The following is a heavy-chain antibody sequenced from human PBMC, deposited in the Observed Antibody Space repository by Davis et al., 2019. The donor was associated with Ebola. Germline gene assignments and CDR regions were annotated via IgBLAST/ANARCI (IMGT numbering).Heavy chain of an antibody. J-gene: IGHJ3*01. Sequence: GESLKISCEASGYNFATHWIGXXXXXXXXXXXXXXFFSPAFSQICYRPSFQGQVTMSVDKSVNTAYLQWDSLKASDTAMFICAMSSVDVHDAFGVWGQGTMVIVSS. CDR2: FSPAFSQI. CDR1: GYNFATHW. D-gene: IGHD5/OR15-5a*01. V-gene: IGHV5-51*01. CDR3: AMSSVDVHDAFGV.